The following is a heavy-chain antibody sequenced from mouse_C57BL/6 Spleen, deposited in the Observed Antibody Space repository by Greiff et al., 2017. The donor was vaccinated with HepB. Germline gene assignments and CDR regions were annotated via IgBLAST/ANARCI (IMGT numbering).Heavy chain of an antibody. CDR3: ARGDDVGAMDY. D-gene: IGHD2-12*01. Sequence: EVQLVESGPELVKPGASVKISCKASGYSFTGYYMNWVKQSPEKSLEWIGEINPSTGGTTYNQKFKAKATLTVDKSSSTAYMQLKSLTSEDSAVYYCARGDDVGAMDYWGQGTSVTVSS. V-gene: IGHV1-42*01. J-gene: IGHJ4*01. CDR1: GYSFTGYY. CDR2: INPSTGGT.